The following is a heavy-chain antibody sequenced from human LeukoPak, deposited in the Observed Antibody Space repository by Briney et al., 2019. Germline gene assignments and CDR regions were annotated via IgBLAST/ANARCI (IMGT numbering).Heavy chain of an antibody. CDR2: IYTSGST. V-gene: IGHV4-4*09. CDR1: GGSISSYY. Sequence: PSETLSLTCTVSGGSISSYYWSWIRQPPGKGRVWIGYIYTSGSTNYNPSLKSRVTISVDTSKNQFSLKLSSVTAADTAVYYCARSLGYCSSTSCYPQEFDYWGQGTLVTVSS. D-gene: IGHD2-2*01. J-gene: IGHJ4*02. CDR3: ARSLGYCSSTSCYPQEFDY.